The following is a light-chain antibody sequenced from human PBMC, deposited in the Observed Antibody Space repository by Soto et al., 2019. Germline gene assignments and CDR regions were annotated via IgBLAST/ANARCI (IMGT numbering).Light chain of an antibody. Sequence: DIQMTQSPSTLSASIGDRVTITCRASESIRTWLAWYQHKPGKAPKFLIYDASSLQSGVPSRFSGSGSGTDFTLTISSLQPEDFATYYCLQDYNFTWTFGQGTKVDIK. V-gene: IGKV1-5*01. J-gene: IGKJ1*01. CDR1: ESIRTW. CDR2: DAS. CDR3: LQDYNFTWT.